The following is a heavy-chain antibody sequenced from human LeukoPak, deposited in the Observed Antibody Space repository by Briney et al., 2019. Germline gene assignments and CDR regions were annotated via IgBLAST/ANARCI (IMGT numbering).Heavy chain of an antibody. J-gene: IGHJ4*02. CDR2: INPNSGGT. Sequence: ASVKVSCKASGYTFTDYYMHWVRQAPGQGLEWMGWINPNSGGTNYAQKFQGRVTMTRDTSISTAYMELSRLRSDDTAVYYCARDYARLDDVDYWGQGTLVTVSS. CDR3: ARDYARLDDVDY. V-gene: IGHV1-2*02. CDR1: GYTFTDYY. D-gene: IGHD6-19*01.